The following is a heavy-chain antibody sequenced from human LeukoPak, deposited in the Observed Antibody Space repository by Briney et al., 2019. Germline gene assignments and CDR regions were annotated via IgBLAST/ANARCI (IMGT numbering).Heavy chain of an antibody. Sequence: SETLSLTCTVSGGSISSSSYYWGWIRQPPGKGLEWIGSIYYSGSTYYNPSLKSRVTISVDTSKNQFSLRLSSVTAADTAVYYCARSGYSNFDYWGQGTLVTVSS. D-gene: IGHD3-3*01. CDR1: GGSISSSSYY. CDR3: ARSGYSNFDY. J-gene: IGHJ4*02. CDR2: IYYSGST. V-gene: IGHV4-39*07.